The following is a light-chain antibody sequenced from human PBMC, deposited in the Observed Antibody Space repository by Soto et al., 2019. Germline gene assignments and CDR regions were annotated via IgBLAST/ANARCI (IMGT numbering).Light chain of an antibody. CDR3: QQSHSAPPWT. CDR1: QNINRY. CDR2: AAS. V-gene: IGKV1-39*01. Sequence: DIQMTQSPSSLSASVGDRVTITCRASQNINRYLNWYRQIPGRAPELLIYAASSLHNGVPSRFSGSGSGTDFALTISSLQPEDFATYYCQQSHSAPPWTFGQGTKVEIK. J-gene: IGKJ1*01.